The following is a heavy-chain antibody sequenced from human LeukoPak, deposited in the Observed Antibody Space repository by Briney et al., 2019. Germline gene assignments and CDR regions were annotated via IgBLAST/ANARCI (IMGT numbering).Heavy chain of an antibody. Sequence: GGSLRLSCAASGFTFSSYEMNWVRQAPGKGLEWVSYISSSGSTIYYADSVKGRFTISRDNAKNSLYLQMNSLRAEDTAVYYCARGECSSGWYGYWGQGTLVTVSS. J-gene: IGHJ4*02. CDR2: ISSSGSTI. D-gene: IGHD6-19*01. CDR3: ARGECSSGWYGY. V-gene: IGHV3-48*03. CDR1: GFTFSSYE.